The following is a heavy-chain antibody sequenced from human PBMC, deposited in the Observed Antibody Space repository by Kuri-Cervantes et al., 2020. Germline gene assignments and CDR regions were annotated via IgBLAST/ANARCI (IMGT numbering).Heavy chain of an antibody. D-gene: IGHD3-3*01. V-gene: IGHV1-46*01. J-gene: IGHJ4*02. CDR2: INPSGGST. CDR1: GYTFTSYY. CDR3: ARGSVSSFWSGYYFGSYDDY. Sequence: ASVKVSCKASGYTFTSYYMHWVRQAPGQGLEWMGIINPSGGSTSYAQKFQGRVTMTRDTSTSTVYMELSSLRSEDTAVYYCARGSVSSFWSGYYFGSYDDYWGQGTLVTVSS.